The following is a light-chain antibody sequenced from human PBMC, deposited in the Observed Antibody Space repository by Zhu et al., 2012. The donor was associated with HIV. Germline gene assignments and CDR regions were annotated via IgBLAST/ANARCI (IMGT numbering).Light chain of an antibody. J-gene: IGKJ1*01. CDR1: QSVSSN. CDR3: QQYNNWPWT. Sequence: EIVMTQSPATLSVSPGERVTLSCRASQSVSSNLAWYQQKPGQAPRLLIYGASTTATGIPARFSGSGSGTEFTLTISSMQSEDFAVYYCQQYNNWPWTFGQGTKVEIK. V-gene: IGKV3-15*01. CDR2: GAS.